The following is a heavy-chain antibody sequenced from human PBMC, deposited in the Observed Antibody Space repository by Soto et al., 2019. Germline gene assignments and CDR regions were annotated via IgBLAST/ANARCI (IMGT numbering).Heavy chain of an antibody. D-gene: IGHD3-3*01. V-gene: IGHV4-34*01. CDR1: GGSVNGYY. CDR3: ATRITVFGLLIPPFDP. Sequence: SETLSLTCAVYGGSVNGYYWNWIRQPPGKGLEWIGGINHTGGTHYNPSLKSRVTMSVDTSKNQFSLRLSSVTAADTAIYYCATRITVFGLLIPPFDPWGQGTQVTVSS. J-gene: IGHJ5*02. CDR2: INHTGGT.